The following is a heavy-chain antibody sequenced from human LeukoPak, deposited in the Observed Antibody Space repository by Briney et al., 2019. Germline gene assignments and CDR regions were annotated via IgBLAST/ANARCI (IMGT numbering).Heavy chain of an antibody. J-gene: IGHJ5*02. D-gene: IGHD3-10*01. CDR1: GGSISSYY. Sequence: SETLSLTCTVPGGSISSYYWSWIRQPPGKGLEWVGYIYYSGSTNYNPSLKSRVTISVDKSKNQFSLKPSSVTAADTAVYYCAREITMVRGGRHWFDPWAQGTLVSVSS. CDR3: AREITMVRGGRHWFDP. CDR2: IYYSGST. V-gene: IGHV4-59*01.